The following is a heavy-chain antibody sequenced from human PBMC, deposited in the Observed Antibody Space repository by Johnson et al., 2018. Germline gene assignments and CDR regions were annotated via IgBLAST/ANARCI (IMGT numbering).Heavy chain of an antibody. CDR3: ATGAISGVIYREFFQH. CDR1: GFSFSNYV. V-gene: IGHV3-30*03. D-gene: IGHD3-10*01. CDR2: TSNDEGIK. Sequence: VQLLETGGGVVQPGRSLRLSCSASGFSFSNYVMHWVRQAPGRGLEWVAVTSNDEGIKYYVDSVKGRFTISIDNSKGTLYLQINRLRAEYTAVYYCATGAISGVIYREFFQHWGQGTLVTVSS. J-gene: IGHJ1*01.